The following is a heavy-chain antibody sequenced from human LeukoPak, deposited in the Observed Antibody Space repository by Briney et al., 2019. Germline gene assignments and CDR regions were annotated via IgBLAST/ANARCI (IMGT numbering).Heavy chain of an antibody. CDR2: INPNSGGT. V-gene: IGHV1-2*02. J-gene: IGHJ6*02. CDR1: GYTFTGYY. Sequence: ASVKVSCKASGYTFTGYYMHWVRQAPGQGLEWMGWINPNSGGTNYAQQFQGRVTMTRDTSISTAYMELSRLRSDDTAVYYCATGYCSGGSCFPWNYYYYGMDVWGQGTTVTVSS. CDR3: ATGYCSGGSCFPWNYYYYGMDV. D-gene: IGHD2-15*01.